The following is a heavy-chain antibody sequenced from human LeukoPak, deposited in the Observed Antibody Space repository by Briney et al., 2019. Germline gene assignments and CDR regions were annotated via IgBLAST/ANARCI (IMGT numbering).Heavy chain of an antibody. Sequence: GASVKVSCKASGYTFTSYDINWVRQATGQGLEWMGWMNPNSGNTGYAQKFQGRVTMTRDMSTSTVYMELSSLRSEDTAVYYCARETTVTTSLVYWGQGTLVTVSS. J-gene: IGHJ4*02. CDR2: MNPNSGNT. CDR1: GYTFTSYD. D-gene: IGHD4-17*01. V-gene: IGHV1-8*02. CDR3: ARETTVTTSLVY.